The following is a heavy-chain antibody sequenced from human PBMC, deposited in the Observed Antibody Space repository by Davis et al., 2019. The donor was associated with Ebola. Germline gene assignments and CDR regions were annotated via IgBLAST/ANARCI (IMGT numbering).Heavy chain of an antibody. CDR1: GGSFSGYY. D-gene: IGHD6-6*01. V-gene: IGHV4-34*01. Sequence: PSETLSLTCAVYGGSFSGYYWSWIRQPPGKGLEWIGEINHSGSTNYNPSLKSRVTISVDTSKNQFSLKLSSVTAADTAVYYCARVRGRSIAGTKAYYYYYGMDVWGQGTTVTVSS. CDR3: ARVRGRSIAGTKAYYYYYGMDV. CDR2: INHSGST. J-gene: IGHJ6*02.